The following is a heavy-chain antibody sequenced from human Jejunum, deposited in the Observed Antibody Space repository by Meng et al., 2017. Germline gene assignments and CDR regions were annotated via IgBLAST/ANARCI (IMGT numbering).Heavy chain of an antibody. D-gene: IGHD6-13*01. V-gene: IGHV4-39*06. J-gene: IGHJ5*02. CDR2: IFYSGAT. Sequence: RLQREEHGPGLGRPLEPLSLTFAVSCGATGIAGYCWGWIRLRPGKGLGLIGSIFYSGATYNNPSLKRQVTISIDTYKNQFSLKLNSVTAADTAVYFCASDTAGFGPWGQGTLVTVSS. CDR1: CGATGIAGYC. CDR3: ASDTAGFGP.